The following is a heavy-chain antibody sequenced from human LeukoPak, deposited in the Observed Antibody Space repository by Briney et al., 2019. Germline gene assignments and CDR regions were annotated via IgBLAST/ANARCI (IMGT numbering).Heavy chain of an antibody. J-gene: IGHJ4*02. CDR2: ISSSSSYI. Sequence: PGGSLRLSCAASGFTFSSYSMNWVRQAPGKGLEWVSSISSSSSYIYYGDSVKGRFTISRDNAKNSLYLQMNSLRVEDTAVYYCARTSSGSDYWGQGTLVTVSS. CDR1: GFTFSSYS. D-gene: IGHD3-22*01. CDR3: ARTSSGSDY. V-gene: IGHV3-21*01.